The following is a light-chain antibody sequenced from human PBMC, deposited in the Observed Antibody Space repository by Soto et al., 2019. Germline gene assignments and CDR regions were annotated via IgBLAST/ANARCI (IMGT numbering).Light chain of an antibody. Sequence: EIVMTQSPATLSVSPGERATLSCRASQSVSGNLAWYQKKPGQDPRLLIYGASTRSTGFPARFSGSGSGTEFTRTISSLQSEDFAVYYCQQYNNWPLTFGGGTKVEIK. CDR3: QQYNNWPLT. V-gene: IGKV3-15*01. CDR2: GAS. J-gene: IGKJ4*01. CDR1: QSVSGN.